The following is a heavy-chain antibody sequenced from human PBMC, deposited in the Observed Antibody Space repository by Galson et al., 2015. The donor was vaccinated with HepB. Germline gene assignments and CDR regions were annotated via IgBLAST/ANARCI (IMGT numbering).Heavy chain of an antibody. Sequence: SVKVSCKASGYTFTSYGISWVRQAPGQGLEWMGWISAYNGNTNYAQKLQGRVTMTTDTSTSTAYMELRSLRSDDTAVYYCARVRCGGDCYSEYFQHWGQGTLVTVSS. J-gene: IGHJ1*01. CDR3: ARVRCGGDCYSEYFQH. D-gene: IGHD2-21*02. CDR1: GYTFTSYG. CDR2: ISAYNGNT. V-gene: IGHV1-18*01.